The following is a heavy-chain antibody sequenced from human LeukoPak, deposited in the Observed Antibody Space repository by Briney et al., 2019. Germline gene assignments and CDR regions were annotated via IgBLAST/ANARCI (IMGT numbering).Heavy chain of an antibody. J-gene: IGHJ4*02. CDR2: IYPGDSDT. V-gene: IGHV5-51*01. Sequence: GESLKISCKGSGYSFTSYWIGWVRQMPGKGLEWMGIIYPGDSDTRYSPSFQGQVTISADKSISTAYPQWSSLKASDTAMYYCARQPLCSGGSCYSLEYWGQGTLVTVSS. CDR1: GYSFTSYW. CDR3: ARQPLCSGGSCYSLEY. D-gene: IGHD2-15*01.